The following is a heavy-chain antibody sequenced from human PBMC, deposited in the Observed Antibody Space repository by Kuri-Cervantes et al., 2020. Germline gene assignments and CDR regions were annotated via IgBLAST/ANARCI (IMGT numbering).Heavy chain of an antibody. CDR1: GYTFTNYD. CDR2: INPSGGST. Sequence: ASVKVSCKASGYTFTNYDINWVRQATGQGLEWMGIINPSGGSTSYAQKFQGRVTMTRDTSTSTVYMELSSLGSEDTAIYYCVRVVSTSCHIWANWFDPWGQGTLVTVSS. CDR3: VRVVSTSCHIWANWFDP. V-gene: IGHV1-46*01. J-gene: IGHJ5*02. D-gene: IGHD2-2*01.